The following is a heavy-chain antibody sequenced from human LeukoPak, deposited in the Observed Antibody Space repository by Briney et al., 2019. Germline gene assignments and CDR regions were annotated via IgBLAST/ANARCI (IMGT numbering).Heavy chain of an antibody. CDR3: ARVGPYIEVDP. J-gene: IGHJ5*02. CDR2: IYYSGST. Sequence: TSETLSLTCTVSGGSISSYYWSWIRQPPGKGLEWIGSIYYSGSTYYNPSLKSRVTISVDTSKNQFSLKLSSVTAADTAVYYCARVGPYIEVDPWGQGTLVIVSS. V-gene: IGHV4-59*12. D-gene: IGHD5-12*01. CDR1: GGSISSYY.